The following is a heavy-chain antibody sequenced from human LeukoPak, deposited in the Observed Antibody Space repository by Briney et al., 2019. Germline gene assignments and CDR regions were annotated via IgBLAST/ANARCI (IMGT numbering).Heavy chain of an antibody. CDR3: ARLTMFRRFSVAYYYYMAV. Sequence: ASVKVSCKASGYTFTSYDINWVRQATGQGLGWMGWMNPNSGNTGYAQKFQGRVTITNNSSLRTAYTELSTLRCEETTLYYCARLTMFRRFSVAYYYYMAVWRKGTSVTVSS. D-gene: IGHD3-10*01. CDR1: GYTFTSYD. J-gene: IGHJ6*03. V-gene: IGHV1-8*03. CDR2: MNPNSGNT.